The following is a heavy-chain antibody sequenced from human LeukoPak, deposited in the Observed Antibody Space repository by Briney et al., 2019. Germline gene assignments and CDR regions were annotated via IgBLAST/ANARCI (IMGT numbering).Heavy chain of an antibody. CDR2: IWYDGSKK. V-gene: IGHV3-33*01. D-gene: IGHD3-3*01. J-gene: IGHJ4*02. Sequence: GTSLRLSCAASGFTFRNYGMHWVRQAPGKGLEWVAVIWYDGSKKSYADSVQGRFTISRDNSKNTLYLQMNSLRGEDTAGWFWAREGSGYYRDFWGRGTQVIVFS. CDR1: GFTFRNYG. CDR3: AREGSGYYRDF.